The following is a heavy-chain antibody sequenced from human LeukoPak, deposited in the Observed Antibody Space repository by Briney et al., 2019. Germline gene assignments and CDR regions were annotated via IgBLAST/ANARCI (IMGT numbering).Heavy chain of an antibody. V-gene: IGHV4-39*01. Sequence: SSETLSLTCTVSGGSISSSDDYWGWIRQPPGKGLEWIGSIHHSGSSYYKASLRSRVTMSVDTSKNQFSLKVTSVTAADTAVYFCARQAFRVRSPDVGTWGQGTMVTVSS. J-gene: IGHJ3*02. CDR2: IHHSGSS. CDR3: ARQAFRVRSPDVGT. CDR1: GGSISSSDDY. D-gene: IGHD1-26*01.